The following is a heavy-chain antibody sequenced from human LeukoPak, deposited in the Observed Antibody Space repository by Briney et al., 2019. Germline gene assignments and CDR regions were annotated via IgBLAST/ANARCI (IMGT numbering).Heavy chain of an antibody. J-gene: IGHJ4*02. CDR3: ARDQDYDILTGPYYFDY. Sequence: GGSLRLSCAASGFTFSSYWMSWVRRAPGKVLEWVANIKQDGSEKYYVDSVKGRFTISRDNAKNSLYLQMNSLRAEDTAVYYCARDQDYDILTGPYYFDYWGQGTLVTVSS. D-gene: IGHD3-9*01. CDR2: IKQDGSEK. V-gene: IGHV3-7*01. CDR1: GFTFSSYW.